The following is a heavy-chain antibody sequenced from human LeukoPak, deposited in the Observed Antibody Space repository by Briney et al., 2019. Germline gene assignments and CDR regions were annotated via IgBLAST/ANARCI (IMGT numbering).Heavy chain of an antibody. CDR3: ALETAAEGGNWFDP. Sequence: GASVKVSCKASGYTFTSYGISWVRQAPGQGLEWMGWISAYNGNTNYAQKLQGRVTMTKDTSTSTAYMELRSLRSDDTAVYYCALETAAEGGNWFDPWGQGTLVTVSS. V-gene: IGHV1-18*01. CDR1: GYTFTSYG. D-gene: IGHD6-13*01. CDR2: ISAYNGNT. J-gene: IGHJ5*02.